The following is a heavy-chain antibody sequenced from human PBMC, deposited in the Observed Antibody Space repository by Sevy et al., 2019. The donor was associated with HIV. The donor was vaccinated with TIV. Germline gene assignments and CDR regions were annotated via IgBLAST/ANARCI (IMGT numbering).Heavy chain of an antibody. J-gene: IGHJ3*02. Sequence: GGSLRLSCAASGFTFSSYAMHWVRQAPGKGLEWVALISYDGTNKYYADSVKGRFTISRDNSKNTLYLQMNSLRAEDTVVYYCAREGGGGSGRYAFDIWGQGTMVTVSS. CDR2: ISYDGTNK. CDR1: GFTFSSYA. D-gene: IGHD3-10*01. CDR3: AREGGGGSGRYAFDI. V-gene: IGHV3-30-3*01.